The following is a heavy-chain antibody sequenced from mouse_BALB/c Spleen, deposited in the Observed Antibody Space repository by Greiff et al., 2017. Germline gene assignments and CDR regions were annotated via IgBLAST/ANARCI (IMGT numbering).Heavy chain of an antibody. CDR2: ISYSGST. J-gene: IGHJ3*01. CDR1: GYSITSDYA. Sequence: EVKLMESVPGLVKPSQSLSLTCTVTGYSITSDYAWNWIRQFPGNKLEWMGYISYSGSTSYNPSLKSRISITRDTSKNQFFLQLNSVTTEDTATYYCARNRYDEFAYWGQGTLVTVSA. CDR3: ARNRYDEFAY. V-gene: IGHV3-2*02. D-gene: IGHD2-14*01.